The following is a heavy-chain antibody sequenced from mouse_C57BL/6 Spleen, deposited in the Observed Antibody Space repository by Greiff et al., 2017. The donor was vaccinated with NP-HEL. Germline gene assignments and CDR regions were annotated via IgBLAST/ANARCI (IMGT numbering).Heavy chain of an antibody. V-gene: IGHV3-6*01. CDR1: GYSITSGYY. CDR3: ARGDYYYGSSPFAY. Sequence: EVQLVESGPGLVKPSQSLSLTCSVTGYSITSGYYWNWIRQFPGNKLEWMGYISYDGSNNYNPSLKNRISITRDTSKNQFFLKLNSVTTEDTATYYCARGDYYYGSSPFAYWGQGTLVTVSA. CDR2: ISYDGSN. D-gene: IGHD1-1*01. J-gene: IGHJ3*01.